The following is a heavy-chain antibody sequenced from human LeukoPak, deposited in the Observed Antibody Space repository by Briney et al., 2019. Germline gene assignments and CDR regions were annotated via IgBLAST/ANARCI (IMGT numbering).Heavy chain of an antibody. D-gene: IGHD6-13*01. V-gene: IGHV1-69*13. Sequence: SVKVSCKASGGTFSSYAISWVRQAPGQGLEWMGGIIHIFGTANYAQKFQGRVTITADESTSTAYMELSSLRSEDTAVYYCARDGGQQLASYYYYGMDVWGKGTTVTVSS. J-gene: IGHJ6*04. CDR1: GGTFSSYA. CDR3: ARDGGQQLASYYYYGMDV. CDR2: IIHIFGTA.